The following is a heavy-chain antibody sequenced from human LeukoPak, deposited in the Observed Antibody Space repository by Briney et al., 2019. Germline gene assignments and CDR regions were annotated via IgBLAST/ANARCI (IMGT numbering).Heavy chain of an antibody. CDR3: ARGYRITIFGVVTGNWFDP. Sequence: SQTLSLTCTVSGGSITSGDYYWTWVRQLPGKGLEWIGYIYHSGNTYYNPSLKSRVIISVDTSKNQFSLKLSSVTAADTAVYYCARGYRITIFGVVTGNWFDPWGQGTLVTVSP. V-gene: IGHV4-31*03. J-gene: IGHJ5*02. D-gene: IGHD3-3*01. CDR1: GGSITSGDYY. CDR2: IYHSGNT.